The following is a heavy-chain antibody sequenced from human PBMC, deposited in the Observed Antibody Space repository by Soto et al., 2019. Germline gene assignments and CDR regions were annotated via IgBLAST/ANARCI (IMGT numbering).Heavy chain of an antibody. CDR3: ARDWGGEGTFDY. J-gene: IGHJ4*02. V-gene: IGHV3-21*01. Sequence: EVQLVESGGGLVKPGGSLRLSCAASGFTLSSYSMNWVRQAPGKELEWVSSISSSSSYIYYADSVKGRFTISRDNAKNSLYLQMNSLRAEDTAVYYCARDWGGEGTFDYWGQGTLVTVSS. CDR2: ISSSSSYI. CDR1: GFTLSSYS. D-gene: IGHD3-16*01.